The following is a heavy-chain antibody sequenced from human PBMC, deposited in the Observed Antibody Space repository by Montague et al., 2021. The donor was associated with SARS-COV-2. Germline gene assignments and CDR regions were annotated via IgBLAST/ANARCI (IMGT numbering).Heavy chain of an antibody. CDR2: IYYSGNTYT. V-gene: IGHV4-61*08. D-gene: IGHD3-22*01. J-gene: IGHJ5*02. CDR1: GDSVSSGAYY. CDR3: AREYFDSSGLVWIDP. Sequence: ETLSLICTVSGDSVSSGAYYWSWIRQPPGKGLEWIAYIYYSGNTYTKYNPSLESRVSISVDTSKNQFSLKLTSGSAADTAVYYCAREYFDSSGLVWIDPWGQGTLVIVSS.